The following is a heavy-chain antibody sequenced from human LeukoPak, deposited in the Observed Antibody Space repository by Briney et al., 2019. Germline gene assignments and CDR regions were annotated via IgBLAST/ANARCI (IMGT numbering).Heavy chain of an antibody. CDR1: GFTFSSSA. V-gene: IGHV3-49*04. Sequence: PGGSLRLSCAASGFTFSSSAMSWVRQAPGKGLEWVGFIRSKAYGETADYAASVKGRFTTSRDDSKAIAYLQMNSLKTEDTAVYHCTRDRGAYNLYDYWGQGTLVTVSS. J-gene: IGHJ4*02. CDR3: TRDRGAYNLYDY. CDR2: IRSKAYGETA. D-gene: IGHD1-1*01.